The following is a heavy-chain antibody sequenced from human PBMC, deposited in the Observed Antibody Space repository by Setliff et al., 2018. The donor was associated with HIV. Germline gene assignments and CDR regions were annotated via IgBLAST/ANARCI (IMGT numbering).Heavy chain of an antibody. V-gene: IGHV4-39*01. CDR3: ARHRDPPGSSWIYYYYYMDV. J-gene: IGHJ6*03. CDR1: GGFIKNSNYY. CDR2: IHYSGST. D-gene: IGHD6-13*01. Sequence: SETLSLTCTVSGGFIKNSNYYWGWIRQPPGKGLEWIGNIHYSGSTYYNPSLKSRVTISVDTSKNQFSLKLSSVTAADRAVYYCARHRDPPGSSWIYYYYYMDVWGKGTTVTVSS.